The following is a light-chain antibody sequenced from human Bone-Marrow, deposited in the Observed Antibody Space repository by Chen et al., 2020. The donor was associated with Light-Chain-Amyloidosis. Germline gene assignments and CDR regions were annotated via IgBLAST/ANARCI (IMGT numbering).Light chain of an antibody. Sequence: SYVLTQPSSVSAAPGQTATIARGGNNIGSTSVHWYQQTQGQAPLLVVYDDSDRPSGIPERLSGSNSGNTAALTISRVEAGDEADYYCQVWDRSSDHPVFGGGTKLTVL. CDR2: DDS. CDR3: QVWDRSSDHPV. J-gene: IGLJ3*02. CDR1: NIGSTS. V-gene: IGLV3-21*02.